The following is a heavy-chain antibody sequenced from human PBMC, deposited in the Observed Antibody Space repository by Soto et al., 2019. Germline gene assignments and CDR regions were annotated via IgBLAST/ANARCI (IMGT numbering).Heavy chain of an antibody. J-gene: IGHJ6*02. CDR2: IYYSGST. Sequence: PSETLSLTCTVSGGSISSYYWSWIRQPPGKGLEWIGYIYYSGSTNYNPSLKSRVTISVDTSKNQFSLKLSSVTAADTAVYYCAREGGYWNDDRWYYGMDVWGQGTTVTVSS. D-gene: IGHD1-1*01. CDR1: GGSISSYY. CDR3: AREGGYWNDDRWYYGMDV. V-gene: IGHV4-59*01.